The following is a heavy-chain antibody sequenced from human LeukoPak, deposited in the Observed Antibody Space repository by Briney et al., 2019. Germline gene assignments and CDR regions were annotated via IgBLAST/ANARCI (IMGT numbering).Heavy chain of an antibody. CDR2: INHSGST. J-gene: IGHJ5*02. Sequence: PSETLSLTCAVYGGSFSGYYWSWIRQPPGKGLEWIGEINHSGSTNYNPSLKSRVTISVDTSKNQFSLKLSSVTAADTAVYYCARRSLCSGGSCTNWFDPWGQGTLVTVSS. D-gene: IGHD2-15*01. CDR1: GGSFSGYY. V-gene: IGHV4-34*01. CDR3: ARRSLCSGGSCTNWFDP.